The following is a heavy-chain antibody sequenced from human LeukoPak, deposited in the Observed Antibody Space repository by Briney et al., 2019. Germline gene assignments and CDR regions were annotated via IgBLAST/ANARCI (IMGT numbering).Heavy chain of an antibody. J-gene: IGHJ4*02. CDR3: AREDYGGNQYYFDY. CDR1: GYMFTSYG. Sequence: ASVKVSCKASGYMFTSYGISWVRQAPGQGLEWMGWISAYNGNTNYAQKFQGRVTITTDESTSTAYMELSSLRSEDTAVYYCAREDYGGNQYYFDYWGQGTLVTVSS. CDR2: ISAYNGNT. V-gene: IGHV1-18*01. D-gene: IGHD4-23*01.